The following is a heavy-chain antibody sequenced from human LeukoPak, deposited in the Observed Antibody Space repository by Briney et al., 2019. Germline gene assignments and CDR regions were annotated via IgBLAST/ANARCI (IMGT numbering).Heavy chain of an antibody. Sequence: SETLSLTCPVSGGSISSYYWSWIRQPPGKGLEWIGYIYYSGSTNYNPSLKSRVTISVDTSRNQFSLKLSSVTAADTAVYYCARVLVVVPAAMREYYYYMDVWGKGTTVTVSS. CDR2: IYYSGST. J-gene: IGHJ6*03. CDR1: GGSISSYY. CDR3: ARVLVVVPAAMREYYYYMDV. D-gene: IGHD2-2*01. V-gene: IGHV4-59*01.